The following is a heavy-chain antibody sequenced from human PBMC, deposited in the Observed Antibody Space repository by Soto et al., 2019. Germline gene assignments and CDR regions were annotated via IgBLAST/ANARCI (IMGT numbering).Heavy chain of an antibody. D-gene: IGHD3-9*01. V-gene: IGHV3-7*03. CDR1: GLTFSGYW. J-gene: IGHJ4*02. CDR2: IKKDGTEK. Sequence: EVQLVESGGGFVQPGGSLRLACAASGLTFSGYWMTWVRQAPGTGLEWVADIKKDGTEKYYVDSVKGRFTISRDNDKKSVYLQMNGLTVEDTAVYRCARGPSYSDYSNDWFFDSWGQGALVTVSS. CDR3: ARGPSYSDYSNDWFFDS.